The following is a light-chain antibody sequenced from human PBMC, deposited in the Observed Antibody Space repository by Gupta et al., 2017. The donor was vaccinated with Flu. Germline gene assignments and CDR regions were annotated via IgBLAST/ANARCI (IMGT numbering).Light chain of an antibody. CDR1: SSDVGSYNL. Sequence: QSALTQPASVSGSPGQSITISCTGTSSDVGSYNLVSWYQQHPGKAPKLMSYEGSKRPSGVSNRFSGSKSGNTASLTISGLQAEDEADYYCCSYAGSSTLWVFGGGTKLTGL. CDR3: CSYAGSSTLWV. J-gene: IGLJ3*02. V-gene: IGLV2-23*01. CDR2: EGS.